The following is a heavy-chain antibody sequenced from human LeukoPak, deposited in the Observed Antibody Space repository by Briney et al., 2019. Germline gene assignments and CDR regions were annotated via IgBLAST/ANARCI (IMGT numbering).Heavy chain of an antibody. CDR3: AELGITMIGGV. Sequence: PWGSLTLSCAASGFTFSSYSMNWVRQAPGKGLEWVSYISSSSSTIYYADSVKGRFTISRDNAKNSLYLQMNSLRAEDTAVYYCAELGITMIGGVWGKGTTVTISS. CDR1: GFTFSSYS. V-gene: IGHV3-48*04. J-gene: IGHJ6*04. CDR2: ISSSSSTI. D-gene: IGHD3-10*02.